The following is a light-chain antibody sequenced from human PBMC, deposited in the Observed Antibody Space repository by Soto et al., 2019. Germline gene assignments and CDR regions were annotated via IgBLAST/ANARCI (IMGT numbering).Light chain of an antibody. V-gene: IGLV2-14*01. CDR2: DVS. J-gene: IGLJ1*01. CDR3: SSYTSSRLWV. CDR1: SSDVGGYNY. Sequence: QSALTQPASVSGSPGQSITISCTGTSSDVGGYNYVSWYQQHPGKAPKLMIYDVSNRPSGVSNRFSGSKSGNTASLTISGLQAEDEADYYCSSYTSSRLWVFGTGTKVTVL.